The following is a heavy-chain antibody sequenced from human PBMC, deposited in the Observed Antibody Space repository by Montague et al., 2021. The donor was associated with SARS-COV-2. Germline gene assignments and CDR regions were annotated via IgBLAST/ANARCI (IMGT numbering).Heavy chain of an antibody. Sequence: SETLSLICAVYGGSVSDYYWSWIRQPPGKGLEWIGEINHSGSTNYNPSLKSRVTTSADTSKNQFSLKLTSVTAADTAVYYCARGPRITMIVVVITDIWFDPWGQGTLVTVSS. CDR1: GGSVSDYY. D-gene: IGHD3-22*01. V-gene: IGHV4-34*01. CDR3: ARGPRITMIVVVITDIWFDP. CDR2: INHSGST. J-gene: IGHJ5*02.